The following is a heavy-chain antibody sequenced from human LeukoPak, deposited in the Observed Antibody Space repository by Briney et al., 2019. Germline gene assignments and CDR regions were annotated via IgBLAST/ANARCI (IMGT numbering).Heavy chain of an antibody. V-gene: IGHV4-59*01. CDR1: GGSFSGYY. D-gene: IGHD7-27*01. Sequence: SETLSLTCAVYGGSFSGYYWSWIRQSPGKGLEWIGYIYYTGSTTYNPSLKSRVTISADTYKNQFSLKLSSVTAADTAVYYCASRKLGNDYWGQGTLVTVPS. CDR2: IYYTGST. CDR3: ASRKLGNDY. J-gene: IGHJ4*02.